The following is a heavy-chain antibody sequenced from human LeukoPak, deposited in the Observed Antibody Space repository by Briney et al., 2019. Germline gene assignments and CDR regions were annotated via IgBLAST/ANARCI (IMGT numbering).Heavy chain of an antibody. Sequence: GASVKVSRMASGYTFTNYGISWVRQAPGQGLEWMGWISAYNGNTNYAQKLQGRVTMTTDTSTSMAYMELRSLRSDDTAVYYCARGQLGTIDYWGQGTLVTVSS. D-gene: IGHD2-2*01. J-gene: IGHJ4*02. CDR3: ARGQLGTIDY. CDR1: GYTFTNYG. V-gene: IGHV1-18*01. CDR2: ISAYNGNT.